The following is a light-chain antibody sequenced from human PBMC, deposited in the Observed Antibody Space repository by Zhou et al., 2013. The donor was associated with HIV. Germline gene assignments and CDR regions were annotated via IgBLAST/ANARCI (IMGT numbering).Light chain of an antibody. Sequence: DIVMTQTPLSLSVTPGQPASISCKSSQSLLHSDGKTYLYWYLQKPGQPPQVMIYEVSDRFSGVPDTFSGSGSGTDFTLKISRVKAEELLGFITCDAKYSNSLGTFGRRTKVGNQT. CDR1: QSLLHSDGKTY. CDR3: DAKYSNSLGT. V-gene: IGKV2D-29*01. J-gene: IGKJ1*01. CDR2: EVS.